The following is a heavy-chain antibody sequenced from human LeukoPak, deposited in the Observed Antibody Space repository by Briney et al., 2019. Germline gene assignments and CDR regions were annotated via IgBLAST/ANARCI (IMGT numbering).Heavy chain of an antibody. Sequence: GASVKVSCKASGYSFTAYYIHWVRQAPGQGLEWMGWITPTDGTNYPQKFQGRVAITWDTSITTAYMDLSRLTSDDTAVYYCARDRYGDGFAHLDYWGQGALVTVSS. CDR1: GYSFTAYY. V-gene: IGHV1-2*02. J-gene: IGHJ4*02. CDR2: ITPTDGT. CDR3: ARDRYGDGFAHLDY. D-gene: IGHD5-24*01.